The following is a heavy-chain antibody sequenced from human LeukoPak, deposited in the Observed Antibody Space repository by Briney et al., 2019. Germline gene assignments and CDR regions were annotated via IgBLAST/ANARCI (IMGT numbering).Heavy chain of an antibody. CDR1: GYTFTGYY. J-gene: IGHJ3*02. D-gene: IGHD3-10*01. Sequence: ASVKVSYKASGYTFTGYYMHWVRQAPGQGLEWMGWINPNSGGTNYAQKFQGRVTMTRDTSISTAYMELSRLRSDDTAVYYCERAGIGYAFDIWGQRTMVTVSS. V-gene: IGHV1-2*02. CDR2: INPNSGGT. CDR3: ERAGIGYAFDI.